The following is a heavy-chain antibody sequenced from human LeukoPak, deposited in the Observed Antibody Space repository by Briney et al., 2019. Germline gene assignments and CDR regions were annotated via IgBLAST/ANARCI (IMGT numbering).Heavy chain of an antibody. CDR3: ARGGASSRYFDY. CDR1: GGSISGQY. Sequence: SETLSLTCTVSGGSISGQYWSWVRQPPGKGLEWIGFVSYSGSTNYNPSLNGRVNISLDTAKNQFSLRLNSVTAADTAVYYCARGGASSRYFDYWGQGTLVTVSS. D-gene: IGHD1-26*01. V-gene: IGHV4-59*11. J-gene: IGHJ4*02. CDR2: VSYSGST.